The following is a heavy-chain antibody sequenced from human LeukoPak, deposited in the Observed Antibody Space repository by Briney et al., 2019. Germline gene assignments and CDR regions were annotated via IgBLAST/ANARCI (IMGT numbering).Heavy chain of an antibody. CDR3: AVKGGYNDWDAPFDF. Sequence: GGSLRLSCAASGFTFTDYWMPWVRQVPGKGLVWVSRINGDGTSTSYADFVKGRFTISRDNGKTELYLQMNSLGAEDTAVYYCAVKGGYNDWDAPFDFWGQGTLVTVSS. CDR1: GFTFTDYW. J-gene: IGHJ4*02. D-gene: IGHD5-12*01. CDR2: INGDGTST. V-gene: IGHV3-74*01.